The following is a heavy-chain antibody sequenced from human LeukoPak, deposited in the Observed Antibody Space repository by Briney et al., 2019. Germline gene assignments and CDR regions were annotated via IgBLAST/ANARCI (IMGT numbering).Heavy chain of an antibody. D-gene: IGHD6-13*01. CDR1: GFTFYDYA. Sequence: PGRSLRVSCAASGFTFYDYAMHWVRQAPGEGLEWVSGMSGNSGSIGYEDAVKGRFTISRDNAKNSLYLQMNSLRAEDTALYYCAKGADSSSWYGDYYYYMDVWGKGTTVTVSS. J-gene: IGHJ6*03. CDR3: AKGADSSSWYGDYYYYMDV. CDR2: MSGNSGSI. V-gene: IGHV3-9*01.